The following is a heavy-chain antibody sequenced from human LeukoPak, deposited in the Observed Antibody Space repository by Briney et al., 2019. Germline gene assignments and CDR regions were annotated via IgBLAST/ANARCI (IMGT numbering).Heavy chain of an antibody. D-gene: IGHD3-22*01. Sequence: SETLSLTCTVSGGSISSGDYYWSWIRQPPGKGLEWIGYIYYSGSTYYNPSLKSRVTISVDTSKNQFSLKLSSVTAADTAVYHCARVLKYYDNLFDPWGQGTLVTVSS. CDR3: ARVLKYYDNLFDP. CDR2: IYYSGST. CDR1: GGSISSGDYY. J-gene: IGHJ5*02. V-gene: IGHV4-30-4*08.